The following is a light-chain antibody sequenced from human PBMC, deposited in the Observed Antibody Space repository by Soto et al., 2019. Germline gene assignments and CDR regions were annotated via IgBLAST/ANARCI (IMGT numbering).Light chain of an antibody. J-gene: IGKJ1*01. CDR2: CAS. CDR1: PTVTSNY. V-gene: IGKV3-20*01. CDR3: QQYGNSRT. Sequence: EMVVTQPPRTVSLSPWPXATLSCVAIPTVTSNYLADYQQKNGQATWXRILCASIRVTGITEMFIGSGYGKDSNITISRLEPEDFAVYDCQQYGNSRTFGQGTKVDIK.